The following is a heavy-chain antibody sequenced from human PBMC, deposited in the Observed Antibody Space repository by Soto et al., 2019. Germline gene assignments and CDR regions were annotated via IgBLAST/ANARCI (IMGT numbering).Heavy chain of an antibody. J-gene: IGHJ6*02. CDR2: INPSGGST. D-gene: IGHD2-15*01. CDR3: ARGYCSGGSCYGAFYYYYGMDV. V-gene: IGHV1-46*03. CDR1: GYTFTSYY. Sequence: ASVKVSCKASGYTFTSYYMHWVRQAPGQGLEWMGIINPSGGSTSYAQKFQGRVTMTRDTSTSTVYMELSSLRSEDTAVYYCARGYCSGGSCYGAFYYYYGMDVWGQGNTVTVSS.